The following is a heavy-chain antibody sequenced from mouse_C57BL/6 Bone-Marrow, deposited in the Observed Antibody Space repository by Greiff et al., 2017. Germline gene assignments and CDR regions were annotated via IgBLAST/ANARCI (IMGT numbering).Heavy chain of an antibody. J-gene: IGHJ2*01. CDR3: ARSSYSNYGYYFDY. V-gene: IGHV1-50*01. Sequence: VQLQQSGAELVKPGASVKLSCKASGYTFTSYWMQWVKQRPGQGLEWIGEIDPSDSYTNYNQKFKGKATLTVDTSSSTAYMQLSSLTSEDSAVYYCARSSYSNYGYYFDYWGQGTTLTVSS. CDR2: IDPSDSYT. D-gene: IGHD2-5*01. CDR1: GYTFTSYW.